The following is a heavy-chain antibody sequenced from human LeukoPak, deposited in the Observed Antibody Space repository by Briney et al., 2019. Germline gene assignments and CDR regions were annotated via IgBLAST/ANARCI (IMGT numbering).Heavy chain of an antibody. Sequence: SQTLSLTCSVSGSSINSGGNYRHWIRQAPGKGLEWIGYIFDGGNIDYNPSLAGRVTMSEDASKNQFSLNMTSVTAADTAVYYCARVSHSLTMVRDYNWFDPWGQGTLVTVSS. CDR2: IFDGGNI. D-gene: IGHD3-10*01. CDR1: GSSINSGGNY. V-gene: IGHV4-31*03. J-gene: IGHJ5*02. CDR3: ARVSHSLTMVRDYNWFDP.